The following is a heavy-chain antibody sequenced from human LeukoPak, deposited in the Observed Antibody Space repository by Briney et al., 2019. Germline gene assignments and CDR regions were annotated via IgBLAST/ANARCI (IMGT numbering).Heavy chain of an antibody. V-gene: IGHV3-21*01. J-gene: IGHJ6*03. D-gene: IGHD6-6*01. CDR2: ISSSSSYI. CDR3: ARGGYSSSSTYYYYYYMDV. Sequence: KPGGSLRLSCAASGFTFSSYSMNWVRQAPGKGLEWVSSISSSSSYIYYAGSVKGRFTISRDNAKNSLYLQMNSLRAEDTAVYYCARGGYSSSSTYYYYYYMDVWGKGTTVTVSS. CDR1: GFTFSSYS.